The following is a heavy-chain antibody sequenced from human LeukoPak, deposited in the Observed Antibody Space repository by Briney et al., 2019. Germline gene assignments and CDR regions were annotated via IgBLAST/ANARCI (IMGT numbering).Heavy chain of an antibody. CDR1: GFTFSSYS. D-gene: IGHD6-13*01. J-gene: IGHJ4*02. CDR3: ARDNRAAGTAFDY. Sequence: GGSLRLSCAASGFTFSSYSMNWVRQAPGKGLEWVSSISSSSSYMYYADSVKGRFTISRDNAKNSLYLQMNSLRAEDTAVYYCARDNRAAGTAFDYWGQGTLVTVSS. CDR2: ISSSSSYM. V-gene: IGHV3-21*01.